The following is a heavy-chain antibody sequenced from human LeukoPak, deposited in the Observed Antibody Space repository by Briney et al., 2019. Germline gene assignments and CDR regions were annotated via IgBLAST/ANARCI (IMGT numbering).Heavy chain of an antibody. CDR2: IIPILGIA. CDR1: GGTFISYA. V-gene: IGHV1-69*04. Sequence: SVKVSCKASGGTFISYAISWVRQAPGQGREWMGRIIPILGIANYAQKFQGRVTITADKSTSTAYMELSSLTSEDTAVYYCARTRGYYFDYWGQGTLVTVSS. CDR3: ARTRGYYFDY. J-gene: IGHJ4*02.